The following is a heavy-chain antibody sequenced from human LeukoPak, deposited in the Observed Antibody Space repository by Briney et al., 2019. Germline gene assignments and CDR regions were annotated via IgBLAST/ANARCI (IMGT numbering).Heavy chain of an antibody. CDR2: IKEDGGVK. V-gene: IGHV3-7*01. D-gene: IGHD2-15*01. CDR1: GFPFGASW. J-gene: IGHJ4*02. Sequence: GGSLRLSCAASGFPFGASWMSWVRQAPGKGLEWVGNIKEDGGVKNYVDSVKGRLTISRDNAKSSLFLQMNNLRVEDTAVYYCAKDRGCNTVDYWGQGTLVTVSS. CDR3: AKDRGCNTVDY.